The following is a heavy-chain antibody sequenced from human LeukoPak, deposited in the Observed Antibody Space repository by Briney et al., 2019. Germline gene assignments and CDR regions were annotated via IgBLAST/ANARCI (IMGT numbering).Heavy chain of an antibody. CDR3: AGHSDYGGNPELDY. CDR1: GYTFTSYG. D-gene: IGHD4-23*01. J-gene: IGHJ4*02. CDR2: ISAYNGNT. V-gene: IGHV1-18*01. Sequence: ASXKVSCKASGYTFTSYGISWVRQAPGQGLEWMGWISAYNGNTNYAQKLQGRVTMTTDTSTSTAYMELRSLRSDDTAVYYCAGHSDYGGNPELDYWGQGTLVTVSS.